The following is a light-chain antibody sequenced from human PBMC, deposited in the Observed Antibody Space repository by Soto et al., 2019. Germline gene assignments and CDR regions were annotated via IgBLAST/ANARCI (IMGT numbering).Light chain of an antibody. CDR2: DAS. J-gene: IGKJ4*01. Sequence: EIVLTQSPGTLSLSPGERATLSCRASQNVDKNYLAWFQQKPGQAPRLLIYDASSRATGVPDRFGGSGSGTDVTLTISSLEPEDFAVYYCQQSSYSPLTFGGGTKVEIK. V-gene: IGKV3-20*01. CDR3: QQSSYSPLT. CDR1: QNVDKNY.